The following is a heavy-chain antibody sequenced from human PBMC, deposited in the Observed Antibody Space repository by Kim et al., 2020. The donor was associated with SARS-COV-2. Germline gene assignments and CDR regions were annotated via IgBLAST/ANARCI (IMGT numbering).Heavy chain of an antibody. CDR3: ARGARRVHAFDI. CDR2: TYYRSKWLN. D-gene: IGHD3-16*01. Sequence: SQTLSLTCAISGDSVSSITVSWNWIRLSPSRGLEWLGRTYYRSKWLNDYALSMKGRITVSPDTSKNEFSLQLNSVTAEDTALYYCARGARRVHAFDIWGQGTMVTVSS. J-gene: IGHJ3*02. V-gene: IGHV6-1*01. CDR1: GDSVSSITVS.